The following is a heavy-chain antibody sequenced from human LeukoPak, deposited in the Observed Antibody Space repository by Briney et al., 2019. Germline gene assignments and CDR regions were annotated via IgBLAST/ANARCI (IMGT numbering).Heavy chain of an antibody. D-gene: IGHD3-22*01. CDR3: ARAPHFFDTSGSRYYFDY. V-gene: IGHV4-61*02. CDR2: IYYSGNA. Sequence: SQTLSLTCTVSGGSISSGLYYWSWIRRPAGKGLEWIGSIYYSGNAYYSPSLMSRVTISVDTSKNQFSLNLSSVTAADTAVYFCARAPHFFDTSGSRYYFDYWGQGALVTVSS. CDR1: GGSISSGLYY. J-gene: IGHJ4*02.